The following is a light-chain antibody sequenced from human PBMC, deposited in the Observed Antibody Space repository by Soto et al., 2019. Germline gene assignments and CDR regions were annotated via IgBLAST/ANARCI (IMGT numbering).Light chain of an antibody. V-gene: IGKV3-15*01. CDR1: QSVSSN. CDR2: GAS. J-gene: IGKJ5*01. Sequence: EIVMTQSPATLSVSPGERATLSCRASQSVSSNLAWYQQKPGQAPRLLIYGASTRATGIPARFSGSGSGTDFTLTISRLEPEDFAVFYCQHYDSLPITFGQGTRLEIK. CDR3: QHYDSLPIT.